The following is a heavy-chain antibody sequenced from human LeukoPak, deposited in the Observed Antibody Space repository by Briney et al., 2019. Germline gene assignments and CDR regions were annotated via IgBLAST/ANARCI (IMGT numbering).Heavy chain of an antibody. J-gene: IGHJ4*02. CDR3: ARDLFRTMIDPYHFDY. V-gene: IGHV1-18*01. D-gene: IGHD3-22*01. CDR1: GYTFTSYG. CDR2: ISAYNGNT. Sequence: GASVKVSCKASGYTFTSYGISWVRQAPGQGLEWMGWISAYNGNTNYAQKLQGRVTMTTDTSTSTAYMELRSLRSDDTAVYYCARDLFRTMIDPYHFDYWGQGTLVTVSS.